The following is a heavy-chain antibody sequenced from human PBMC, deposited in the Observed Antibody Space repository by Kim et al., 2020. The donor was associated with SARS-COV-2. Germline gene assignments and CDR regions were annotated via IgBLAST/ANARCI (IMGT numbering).Heavy chain of an antibody. Sequence: GESLKISCKGSGYSFTSYWIGWVRQMPGKGLEWMGIIYPGDSDTRYSPSFQGQVTISADKSISTAYLQWSSLKASDTAMYYCARGTYCSGGSCYSGFDYWGQGTLVTVSS. J-gene: IGHJ4*02. CDR3: ARGTYCSGGSCYSGFDY. CDR1: GYSFTSYW. V-gene: IGHV5-51*01. CDR2: IYPGDSDT. D-gene: IGHD2-15*01.